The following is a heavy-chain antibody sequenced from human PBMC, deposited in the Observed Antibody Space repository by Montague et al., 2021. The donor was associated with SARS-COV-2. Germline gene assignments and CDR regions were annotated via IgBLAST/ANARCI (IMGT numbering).Heavy chain of an antibody. V-gene: IGHV4-31*03. CDR2: IYYSGST. J-gene: IGHJ5*02. Sequence: TLSLTCTVSGGSISSGGYYWSWIRQHPGKGLEWIGYIYYSGSTYYXPSLKSRVTISVDTSKNQFSLKLSSVTAADTAVYYCARVRARITMIVVVINGGFDPGGQGTLVTVSS. CDR3: ARVRARITMIVVVINGGFDP. D-gene: IGHD3-22*01. CDR1: GGSISSGGYY.